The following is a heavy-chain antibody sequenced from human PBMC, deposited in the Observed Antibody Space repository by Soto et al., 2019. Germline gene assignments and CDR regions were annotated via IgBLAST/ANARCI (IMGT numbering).Heavy chain of an antibody. CDR1: GFTFSSFA. Sequence: EVQLLESGGGLVQPGGSLRLSCAASGFTFSSFALHWVRQAPGKGLEWVSIISGSADSTFYADSVKGRFTISRDNSKNMLYLQINSLRAEDTAVYYCAKTRGAMIYAISVYGMDVWGQGTTVTVSS. CDR2: ISGSADST. J-gene: IGHJ6*02. V-gene: IGHV3-23*01. D-gene: IGHD2-8*01. CDR3: AKTRGAMIYAISVYGMDV.